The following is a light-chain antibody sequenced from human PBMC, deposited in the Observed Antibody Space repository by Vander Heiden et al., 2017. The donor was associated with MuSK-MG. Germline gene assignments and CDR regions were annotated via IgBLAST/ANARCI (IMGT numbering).Light chain of an antibody. CDR2: GNS. CDR1: SSTIGAGYD. V-gene: IGLV1-40*01. Sequence: QSVLTQPPSVSGAPGQRVTISCTGSSSTIGAGYDVHWYQQLPGTAPKLLIYGNSNRPSGVPDRFSVSKSGTSDSLAITGLQAEDEAEFYCQSYDSSLSGAVFGGGTKLTVL. CDR3: QSYDSSLSGAV. J-gene: IGLJ3*02.